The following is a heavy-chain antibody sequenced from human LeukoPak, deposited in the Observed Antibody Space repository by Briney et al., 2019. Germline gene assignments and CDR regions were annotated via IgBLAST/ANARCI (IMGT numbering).Heavy chain of an antibody. CDR2: IPSDGSNK. D-gene: IGHD6-19*01. CDR3: ARVGVSGWSYYFDH. CDR1: GFTFSNYA. V-gene: IGHV3-30*01. Sequence: GGSLRLSCAASGFTFSNYAIHWVRQAPGRGLEWVTVIPSDGSNKYYADSVKGRFTISRDNSKNTADLQMNSLRPEDTAVYYCARVGVSGWSYYFDHWGQGTLVTVSS. J-gene: IGHJ4*02.